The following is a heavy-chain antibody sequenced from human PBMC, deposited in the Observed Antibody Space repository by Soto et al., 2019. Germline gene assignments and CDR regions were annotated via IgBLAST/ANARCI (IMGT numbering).Heavy chain of an antibody. J-gene: IGHJ4*02. D-gene: IGHD6-13*01. V-gene: IGHV5-51*01. CDR3: SRRAAYVDY. CDR2: VYPGDSDT. Sequence: GESLKISCKASGYSLSSYWLGWVRQTPGKGLEWMGIVYPGDSDTRYSPSFPGQVTISVDNSIRTAYLQWSSLRASDTAMYYGSRRAAYVDYWGQGTLVTVSS. CDR1: GYSLSSYW.